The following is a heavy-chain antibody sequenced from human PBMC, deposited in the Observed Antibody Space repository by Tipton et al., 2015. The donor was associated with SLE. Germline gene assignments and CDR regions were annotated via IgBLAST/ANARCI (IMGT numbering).Heavy chain of an antibody. D-gene: IGHD5-24*01. V-gene: IGHV4-4*07. CDR2: VYSSGSA. CDR1: GASITSYY. CDR3: ARGDVD. J-gene: IGHJ4*02. Sequence: TLSLTCSVSGASITSYYRGWFRQYTGRGLERIRRVYSSGSANYNPALISRVSMSVDISKNQFFLTLRSVTAADTAVYFCARGDVDWGQGTLVTVSS.